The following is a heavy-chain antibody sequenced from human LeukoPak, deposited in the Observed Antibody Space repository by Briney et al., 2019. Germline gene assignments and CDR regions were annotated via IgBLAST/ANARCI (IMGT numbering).Heavy chain of an antibody. Sequence: TPSETLSLTCAVSGGSFRDFHWVGIRQPLGKGPEWIGEVTHNGDTNYNPSLKSRVTISVDTSKTQFSLRLSSLTAADTAVYYCARGSNWGDSWGRGTLVTVSS. CDR2: VTHNGDT. D-gene: IGHD7-27*01. CDR1: GGSFRDFH. J-gene: IGHJ4*02. V-gene: IGHV4-34*01. CDR3: ARGSNWGDS.